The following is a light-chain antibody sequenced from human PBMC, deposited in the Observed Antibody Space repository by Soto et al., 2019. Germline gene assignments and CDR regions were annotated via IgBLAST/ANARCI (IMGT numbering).Light chain of an antibody. J-gene: IGKJ1*01. V-gene: IGKV1-9*01. CDR3: QQYNSFAWT. Sequence: IQLTQSPSSLSASVGDRVTITCRASQGISSYLAWYQQTPGKAPKLLIYAASTLQSGVPSRFSGSGSGPEFTLTISSLQPDDFGTYYCQQYNSFAWTFGQGTKVDI. CDR2: AAS. CDR1: QGISSY.